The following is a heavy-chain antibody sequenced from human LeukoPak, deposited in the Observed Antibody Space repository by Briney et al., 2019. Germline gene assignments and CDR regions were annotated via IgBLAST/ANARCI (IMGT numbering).Heavy chain of an antibody. Sequence: GGSLRLSCAGSGFTVSDNYMSWVRQAPGKGLEWVSSISSSSSYIYYADSVKGRFTISRDNAKNSLYLQMNSLRAEDTAVYYCARGSRSPESFDIWGQGTMVTVSS. D-gene: IGHD1-26*01. CDR2: ISSSSSYI. V-gene: IGHV3-21*01. J-gene: IGHJ3*02. CDR3: ARGSRSPESFDI. CDR1: GFTVSDNY.